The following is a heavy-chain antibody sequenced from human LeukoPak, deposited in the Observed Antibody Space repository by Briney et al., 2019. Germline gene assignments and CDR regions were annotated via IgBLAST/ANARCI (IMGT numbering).Heavy chain of an antibody. CDR3: AKGGGSWYFHY. D-gene: IGHD6-13*01. V-gene: IGHV3-23*01. J-gene: IGHJ4*02. CDR2: ISGSGGST. CDR1: GFTFSSYG. Sequence: GGSLRLSCAASGFTFSSYGMNWVRQAPGKGLECVSGISGSGGSTYYGDSVKGRFTISRDNSKNTLYLQMNSLRGEDTAVYYCAKGGGSWYFHYWGQGTLVTVSS.